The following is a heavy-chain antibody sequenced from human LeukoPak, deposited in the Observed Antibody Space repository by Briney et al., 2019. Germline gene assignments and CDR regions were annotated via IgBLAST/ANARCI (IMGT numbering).Heavy chain of an antibody. D-gene: IGHD1-14*01. V-gene: IGHV3-23*01. CDR2: ISGSGGST. CDR3: AKAMHGMRYYFDY. CDR1: GFTFSSYA. Sequence: GGSLRLSCAASGFTFSSYAMSWVRQAPGKGLEWVSAISGSGGSTYHADSVKGRFTISRDNSKNTLYLQMNSLRAEDTAVYYCAKAMHGMRYYFDYWGQGTLVTVSS. J-gene: IGHJ4*02.